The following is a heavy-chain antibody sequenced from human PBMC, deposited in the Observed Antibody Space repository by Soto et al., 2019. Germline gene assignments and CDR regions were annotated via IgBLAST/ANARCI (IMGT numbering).Heavy chain of an antibody. CDR2: IYYSGST. D-gene: IGHD2-21*02. CDR3: ARQRTSVVTKAYFDV. J-gene: IGHJ4*02. Sequence: LSETLSLTCTVTGDSISSRSYYWGWIRQPPGKGLEWIGSIYYSGSTYNNPSLRSRVSMSIDTSKDQFSLKLKSVTAADTALYFCARQRTSVVTKAYFDVWGPGSLVRVSS. CDR1: GDSISSRSYY. V-gene: IGHV4-39*01.